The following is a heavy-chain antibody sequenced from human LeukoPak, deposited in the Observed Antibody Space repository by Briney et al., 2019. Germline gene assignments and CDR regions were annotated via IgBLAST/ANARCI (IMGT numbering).Heavy chain of an antibody. J-gene: IGHJ6*03. Sequence: SETLSLTCTVSGGSISSYYWSWIRQPPGKGLEWIGYIYYSGSTNYNPSLKSRVTISVDTFKNQFSLKLSSVTAADTAVYYCARDHYYGSGIYYYYMDVWGKGTTVTVSS. CDR3: ARDHYYGSGIYYYYMDV. V-gene: IGHV4-59*01. CDR2: IYYSGST. D-gene: IGHD3-10*01. CDR1: GGSISSYY.